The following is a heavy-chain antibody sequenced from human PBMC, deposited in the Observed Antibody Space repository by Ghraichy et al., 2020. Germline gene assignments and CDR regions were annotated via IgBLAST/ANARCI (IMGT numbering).Heavy chain of an antibody. CDR2: ISSSSSII. Sequence: GGSLRLSCAASGFTFSSYSMNWVRQAPGKGLEWVSYISSSSSIIYYADSVKGRFTISRDNAKNSLYLQMNSLRAEDTAVYYCARDRGGSYSTPAYFDYWGQGTLVTVSS. D-gene: IGHD1-26*01. V-gene: IGHV3-48*04. J-gene: IGHJ4*02. CDR3: ARDRGGSYSTPAYFDY. CDR1: GFTFSSYS.